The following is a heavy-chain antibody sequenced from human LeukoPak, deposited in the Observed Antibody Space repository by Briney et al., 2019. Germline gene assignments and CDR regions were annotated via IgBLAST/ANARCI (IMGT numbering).Heavy chain of an antibody. Sequence: GGSLRLSCAASGFTFSSYAMSWVRQAPGKGLEWVSAISGSGGSTYYADSVKGRFTISRDNAKNSLYLQMNSLRAEDTAVYYCARDVRGRDYDYWGQGTLVTVSS. CDR1: GFTFSSYA. J-gene: IGHJ4*02. D-gene: IGHD5-24*01. V-gene: IGHV3-23*01. CDR3: ARDVRGRDYDY. CDR2: ISGSGGST.